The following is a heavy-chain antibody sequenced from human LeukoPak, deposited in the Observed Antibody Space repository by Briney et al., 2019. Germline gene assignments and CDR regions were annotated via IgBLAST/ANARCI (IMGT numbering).Heavy chain of an antibody. V-gene: IGHV1-69*05. CDR1: GGTFSSYA. CDR3: ARDDPHPGVL. D-gene: IGHD2-8*02. Sequence: SVKVSCKASGGTFSSYAISWVRQAPGQGLEWMGGIIPIFGTANYAQKFQGRVTITTDESTSTAYMELSSLRSKDTAVYYCARDDPHPGVLWGQGTLVTVSS. J-gene: IGHJ4*02. CDR2: IIPIFGTA.